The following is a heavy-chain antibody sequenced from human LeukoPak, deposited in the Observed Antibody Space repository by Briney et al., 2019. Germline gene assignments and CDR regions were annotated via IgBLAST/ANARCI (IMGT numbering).Heavy chain of an antibody. CDR1: GGSISSGGYY. J-gene: IGHJ5*02. V-gene: IGHV4-30-2*01. Sequence: SETLSLTCTVSGGSISSGGYYWSWIRQPPGKGLEWIGYIYHSGSTYYNPSLKSRVTISVDRSKNQFSLKLSSVTAADTAVYYCARGAHSNWFDPWGQGTLVTVSS. CDR3: ARGAHSNWFDP. D-gene: IGHD1-26*01. CDR2: IYHSGST.